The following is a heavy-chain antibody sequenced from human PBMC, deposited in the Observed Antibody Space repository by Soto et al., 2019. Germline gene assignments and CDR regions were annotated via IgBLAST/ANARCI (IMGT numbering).Heavy chain of an antibody. CDR2: IDPSDSYT. D-gene: IGHD6-13*01. CDR3: ARQGIAAAGEDYYYYGMDV. J-gene: IGHJ6*02. V-gene: IGHV5-10-1*01. CDR1: GYSFTSYW. Sequence: PGESLKISCKGSGYSFTSYWISWVRQMPGKGLEWMGSIDPSDSYTNYSPSFQGHVTVSADKSISTAYLQWSSLKASDTAMYYCARQGIAAAGEDYYYYGMDVWGQGTTVTVSS.